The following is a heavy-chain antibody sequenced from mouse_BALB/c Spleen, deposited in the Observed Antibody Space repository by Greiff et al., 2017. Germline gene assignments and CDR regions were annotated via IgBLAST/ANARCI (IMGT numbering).Heavy chain of an antibody. D-gene: IGHD2-4*01. CDR1: GFTFSSYA. J-gene: IGHJ1*01. V-gene: IGHV5-6-5*01. Sequence: EVQRVESGGGLVQPGGSLKLSCAASGFTFSSYAMSWVRQTPEKRLEWVASISSGGSTYYPDSVKGRFTISRDNARNILYLQMSSLRSEDTAMYYGARGRTMITRWYLDVWGGGTTVTVSS. CDR3: ARGRTMITRWYLDV. CDR2: ISSGGST.